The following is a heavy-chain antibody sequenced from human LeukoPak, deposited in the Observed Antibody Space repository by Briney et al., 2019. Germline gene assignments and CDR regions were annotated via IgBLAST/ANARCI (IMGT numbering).Heavy chain of an antibody. CDR3: ARKGDGTSGYYFDY. CDR2: ISSSGGIT. J-gene: IGHJ4*02. D-gene: IGHD3-22*01. Sequence: PGGSLRLSCAASGFTFNIYAMSWVRQAPGKGLEWVSTISSSGGITYYADSVKGRFTFSRDNSKNTLYLQMNSLRAEDTAVYYCARKGDGTSGYYFDYWGQGTLVTVSS. CDR1: GFTFNIYA. V-gene: IGHV3-23*01.